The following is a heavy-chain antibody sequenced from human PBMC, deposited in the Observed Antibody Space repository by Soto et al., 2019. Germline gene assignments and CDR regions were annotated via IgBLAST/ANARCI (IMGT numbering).Heavy chain of an antibody. CDR2: IGTRSDI. Sequence: GSLRLSCAASGFTFISYSMHWVRQAPGKGLGWVSSIGTRSDIYYADSVKGRFTISRDNAKNSLSLQMNSMTAEDTAVYYCAREETAWPLAYGLDVWGQGTTVTVSS. CDR3: AREETAWPLAYGLDV. D-gene: IGHD2-21*02. J-gene: IGHJ6*02. CDR1: GFTFISYS. V-gene: IGHV3-21*01.